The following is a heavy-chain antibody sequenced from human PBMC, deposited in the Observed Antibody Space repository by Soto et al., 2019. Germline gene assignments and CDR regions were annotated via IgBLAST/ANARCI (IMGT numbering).Heavy chain of an antibody. J-gene: IGHJ5*02. CDR2: INHSGST. CDR1: GGSFSGYY. CDR3: ARTLRFLEWLEDAWFDP. Sequence: SETLSLTCAVYGGSFSGYYWSWIRQPPGKGLEWIGEINHSGSTNYNPSLKSRVTISVDTSKNQFSLKLSSVTAADTAVYYCARTLRFLEWLEDAWFDPWGQGTLVTVSS. V-gene: IGHV4-34*01. D-gene: IGHD3-3*01.